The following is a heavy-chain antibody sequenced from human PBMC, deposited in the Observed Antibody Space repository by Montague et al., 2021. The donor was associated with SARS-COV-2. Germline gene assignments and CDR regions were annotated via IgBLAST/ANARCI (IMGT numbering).Heavy chain of an antibody. Sequence: SLRLSCAASGFTFSSYSMNWVRQAPGKGLEWVSSISSSSSYIYYADSVKGRFTISRDNAKNSLYLQMNSLRAEDTAVYYCARDPLDYGLWSSGSYCNAYYYYYYGMDVWGQGTTVTVSS. CDR3: ARDPLDYGLWSSGSYCNAYYYYYYGMDV. CDR1: GFTFSSYS. CDR2: ISSSSSYI. D-gene: IGHD3-10*01. J-gene: IGHJ6*02. V-gene: IGHV3-21*01.